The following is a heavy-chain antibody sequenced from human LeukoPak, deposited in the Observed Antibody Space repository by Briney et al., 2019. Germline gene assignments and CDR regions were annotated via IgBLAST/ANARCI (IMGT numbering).Heavy chain of an antibody. CDR2: MSYDGNNE. J-gene: IGHJ4*02. CDR3: VRGAFQQLLTSNPDC. D-gene: IGHD1-1*01. CDR1: GFGFIHYA. Sequence: GGSLRLSCAASGFGFIHYAMPWVRQAPGKGPEWVAVMSYDGNNEYYAESVKGRFTISRDNSKNTLYLQMNSLRPEDTAVYYCVRGAFQQLLTSNPDCWGQGTLVTVSS. V-gene: IGHV3-30-3*01.